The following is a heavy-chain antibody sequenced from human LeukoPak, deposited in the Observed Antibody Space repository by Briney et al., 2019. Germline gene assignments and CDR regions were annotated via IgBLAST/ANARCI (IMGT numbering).Heavy chain of an antibody. J-gene: IGHJ4*02. V-gene: IGHV4-59*01. CDR2: IYFSGNT. D-gene: IGHD3-3*01. CDR3: ARHLWSEYHKFDY. Sequence: PSETLSLTCTISSGSIDNYYWSWIRQPAGKGPEGIGQIYFSGNTNYDPSLKSRVTISVDRSKNQFSLKLSSVTAADTAVYYCARHLWSEYHKFDYWGQGTLVTVSS. CDR1: SGSIDNYY.